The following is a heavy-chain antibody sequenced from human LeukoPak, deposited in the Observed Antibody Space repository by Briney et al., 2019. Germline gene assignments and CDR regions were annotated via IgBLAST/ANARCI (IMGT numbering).Heavy chain of an antibody. J-gene: IGHJ4*02. D-gene: IGHD3-22*01. CDR2: IYYSGST. CDR3: ARGGSYYYDSSGYYYPI. Sequence: SETLSLTCTVSGGSISSYYWSWIRQPPGKGLEWIGYIYYSGSTNYNPSLKSRVTISVDTSKNQFSLKLSSVTAADTAVYYCARGGSYYYDSSGYYYPIWGQGTLVTVSS. CDR1: GGSISSYY. V-gene: IGHV4-59*01.